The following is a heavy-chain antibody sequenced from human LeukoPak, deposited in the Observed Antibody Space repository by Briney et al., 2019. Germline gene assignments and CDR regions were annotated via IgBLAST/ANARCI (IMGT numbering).Heavy chain of an antibody. D-gene: IGHD2-2*02. J-gene: IGHJ5*02. CDR2: ISGTGSST. CDR1: GFAFGNYA. V-gene: IGHV3-23*01. CDR3: AKASVAIPQYCNS. Sequence: GGSLRLSCEASGFAFGNYAMNWVRQAPGKGLEWVSTISGTGSSTYYADSAKGRFTISRDNPKDTLFLQLNSLTAADTAMYFCAKASVAIPQYCNSWGQGTLVTVSS.